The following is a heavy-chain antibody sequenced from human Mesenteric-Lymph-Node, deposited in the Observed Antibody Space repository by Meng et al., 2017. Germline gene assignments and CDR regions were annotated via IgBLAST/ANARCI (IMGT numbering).Heavy chain of an antibody. CDR1: GFTFSSYA. CDR2: ITGSGGYT. J-gene: IGHJ4*02. CDR3: AKDYQVH. D-gene: IGHD2-2*01. Sequence: EVQLLESGGGLLHPGGSLRLSCAASGFTFSSYAMSWVRQAPGKGLEWVSVITGSGGYTYYADSVKGRFTISRDNSKNTLYLQMNSLRAEDTAVYYCAKDYQVHWGQGTLVTVSS. V-gene: IGHV3-23*01.